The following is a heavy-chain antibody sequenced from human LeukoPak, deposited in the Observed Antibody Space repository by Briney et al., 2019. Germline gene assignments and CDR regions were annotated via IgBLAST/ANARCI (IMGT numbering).Heavy chain of an antibody. CDR1: GFTFSSSA. CDR2: ISNNGGYT. V-gene: IGHV3-23*01. J-gene: IGHJ2*01. D-gene: IGHD1-26*01. Sequence: GGSLRLSCAASGFTFSSSAMSWVRQAPGKGLEWVSAISNNGGYTYYADSVQGRFTISRDNSKSTLFLQMNTLRAEDTAIYYCAKDRTVGASYWYFDLWGRGTLVTVSS. CDR3: AKDRTVGASYWYFDL.